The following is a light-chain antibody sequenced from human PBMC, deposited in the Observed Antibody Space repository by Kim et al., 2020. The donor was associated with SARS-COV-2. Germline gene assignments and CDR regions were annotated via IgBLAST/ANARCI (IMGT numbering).Light chain of an antibody. CDR3: QQYDSLPIT. V-gene: IGKV1-33*01. CDR2: DAS. J-gene: IGKJ5*01. CDR1: QDINNY. Sequence: VSVGDRVTMTCQASQDINNYLHWYQQKPGKAPRLLIYDASNLETGVPSRFSGSGSGTDFTFTISSLQPEDIATYYCQQYDSLPITFGQGTRLEIK.